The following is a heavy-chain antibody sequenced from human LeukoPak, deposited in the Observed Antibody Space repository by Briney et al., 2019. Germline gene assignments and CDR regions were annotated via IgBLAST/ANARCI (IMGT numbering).Heavy chain of an antibody. CDR2: IYPSDSDT. Sequence: GGSSKISCKGPGYSFSTHCIAWVRPMPGKGLEWMVIIYPSDSDTKYSPSLQGQVTISVDNSISTAYLQWSGLKASDTAIYYCARRSQAAGNYAFDRWSQGTIVTVS. CDR1: GYSFSTHC. V-gene: IGHV5-51*01. CDR3: ARRSQAAGNYAFDR. D-gene: IGHD6-13*01. J-gene: IGHJ3*01.